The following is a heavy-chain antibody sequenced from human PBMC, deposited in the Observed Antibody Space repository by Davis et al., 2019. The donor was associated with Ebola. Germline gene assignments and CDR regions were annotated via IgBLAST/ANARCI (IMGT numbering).Heavy chain of an antibody. CDR2: ISYDGSNK. Sequence: GESLKISCAASGFTFSSYAMHWVRQAPGKGLEWVAVISYDGSNKYYADSVKGRFTISRDNSKNTLYLQMNSLRAEDTAVYYGAKEGVEMATGAFDIWGQGTMVTVSS. CDR3: AKEGVEMATGAFDI. V-gene: IGHV3-30*04. J-gene: IGHJ3*02. CDR1: GFTFSSYA. D-gene: IGHD5-24*01.